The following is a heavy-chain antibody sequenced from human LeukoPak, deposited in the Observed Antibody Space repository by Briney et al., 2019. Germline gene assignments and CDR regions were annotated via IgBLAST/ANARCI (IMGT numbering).Heavy chain of an antibody. CDR2: IYYTGTT. Sequence: KPSETLSLTCTLSGDSTNTYFWSWIRQSPGKGLEWIGYIYYTGTTNYNPSLKSRVTISVDTSKNQFSLKVNSVTAADTGVYYCARVLNYYDSCGLDGGNNWFDPWGQGTLVTVSS. CDR3: ARVLNYYDSCGLDGGNNWFDP. V-gene: IGHV4-59*01. D-gene: IGHD3-22*01. CDR1: GDSTNTYF. J-gene: IGHJ5*02.